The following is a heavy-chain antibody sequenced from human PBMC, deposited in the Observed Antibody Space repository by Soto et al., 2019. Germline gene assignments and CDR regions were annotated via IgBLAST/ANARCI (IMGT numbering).Heavy chain of an antibody. J-gene: IGHJ4*02. CDR3: ARDMEIGGSSSWDHFDY. D-gene: IGHD6-13*01. V-gene: IGHV3-33*01. CDR2: IWYDGSNK. CDR1: GFTFSSYG. Sequence: GGSLRLSCAASGFTFSSYGMHWVRQAPGKGLEWVAVIWYDGSNKYYADSVKGRFTISRDNSKNTLYLQMNSLRAEDTAVYYCARDMEIGGSSSWDHFDYWGQGTLVTVSS.